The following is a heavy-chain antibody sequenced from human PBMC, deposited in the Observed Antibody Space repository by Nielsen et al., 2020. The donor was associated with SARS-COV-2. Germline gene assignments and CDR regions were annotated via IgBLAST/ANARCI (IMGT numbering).Heavy chain of an antibody. CDR1: GFTFDDYA. J-gene: IGHJ3*02. Sequence: SLKISCAASGFTFDDYAMHWGRQAPGKGLEWVSGISWSSGSIGYADSVKGRFTISRDNAKNSLYLQMNSLRAEDTALYYCAKVVTAMVDDAFDIWGQGTMVTVSS. CDR2: ISWSSGSI. CDR3: AKVVTAMVDDAFDI. D-gene: IGHD5-18*01. V-gene: IGHV3-9*01.